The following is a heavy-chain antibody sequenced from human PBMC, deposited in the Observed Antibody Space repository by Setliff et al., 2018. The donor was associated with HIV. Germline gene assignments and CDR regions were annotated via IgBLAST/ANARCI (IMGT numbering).Heavy chain of an antibody. D-gene: IGHD3-10*01. V-gene: IGHV4-28*05. CDR3: GRGWFDP. CDR2: FFHTGSI. Sequence: SETLSLTCAVSGDSVSSSNWWNWIRQTPGKGLEWIGTFFHTGSISYNPSLRSRVTMSVDTSENLFSLRLIFVTAADTGVYYCGRGWFDPWGQGTLVTVSS. J-gene: IGHJ5*02. CDR1: GDSVSSSNW.